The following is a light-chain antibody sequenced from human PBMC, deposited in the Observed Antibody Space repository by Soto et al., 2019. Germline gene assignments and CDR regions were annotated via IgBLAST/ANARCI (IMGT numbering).Light chain of an antibody. CDR3: QKYSSVPV. Sequence: DIQMTQSPTSLSASVGDRVTITCRASQGIRNFVAWYQQKPGKAPKLLIYAASTLQSGVPSRFSGSGSGTDVTLTINILQPEDVATYSCQKYSSVPVFGPGTKVEIK. J-gene: IGKJ3*01. V-gene: IGKV1-27*01. CDR2: AAS. CDR1: QGIRNF.